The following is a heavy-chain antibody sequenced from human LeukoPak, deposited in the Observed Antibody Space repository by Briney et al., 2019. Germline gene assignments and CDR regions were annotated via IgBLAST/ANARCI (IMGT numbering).Heavy chain of an antibody. D-gene: IGHD1-26*01. CDR2: IYYTGST. CDR1: GGSMSSYY. Sequence: SETLSLTCSVSGGSMSSYYWSWIRQPPGKGLEWIGYIYYTGSTNYNPSLKSRVTISVDTSKNQFSLNLRSVTAADTAVYYCARQKWDRLTYYYYGMDVWGQGTTVTVSS. CDR3: ARQKWDRLTYYYYGMDV. J-gene: IGHJ6*02. V-gene: IGHV4-59*08.